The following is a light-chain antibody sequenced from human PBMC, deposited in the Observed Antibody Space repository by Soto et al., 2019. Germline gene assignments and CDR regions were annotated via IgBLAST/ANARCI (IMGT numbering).Light chain of an antibody. J-gene: IGLJ2*01. CDR1: ELPKQY. CDR2: KDT. CDR3: QSVDSRGNVV. V-gene: IGLV3-25*03. Sequence: SSELTQPPSVSVSPGQTARLACSGDELPKQYAYWYQHKPGQAPVLVIYKDTERPSGIPARFSGSASGTTVTLTISGAQAEDEADYYCQSVDSRGNVVFGGGTKLTVL.